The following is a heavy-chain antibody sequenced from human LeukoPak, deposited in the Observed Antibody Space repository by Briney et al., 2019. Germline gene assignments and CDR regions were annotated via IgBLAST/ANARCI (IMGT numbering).Heavy chain of an antibody. Sequence: GSLRLSCAASGFTLSSYDMHWVRQTTGESLEWVSIIYKTGETYYPDSVKGRFTISRESAKNSLYLQMNSLRAGDTAVYYCARAMSGSNDAFDIWGQGTMVTVSS. CDR2: IYKTGET. V-gene: IGHV3-13*01. J-gene: IGHJ3*02. CDR1: GFTLSSYD. D-gene: IGHD3-10*01. CDR3: ARAMSGSNDAFDI.